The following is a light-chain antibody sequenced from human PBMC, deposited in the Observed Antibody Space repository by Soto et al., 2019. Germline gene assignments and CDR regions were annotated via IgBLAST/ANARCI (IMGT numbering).Light chain of an antibody. CDR3: QPYKVYST. J-gene: IGKJ1*01. CDR2: DAS. V-gene: IGKV1-5*01. CDR1: QTISTW. Sequence: DIQMTQSPSTLPASVGHRLTITCRASQTISTWLAWYQQTPGKAPNLLIYDASSLESGVPSRISGIASGTEFPLTISSLQPEYFASYDCQPYKVYSTFGQGTKVDIK.